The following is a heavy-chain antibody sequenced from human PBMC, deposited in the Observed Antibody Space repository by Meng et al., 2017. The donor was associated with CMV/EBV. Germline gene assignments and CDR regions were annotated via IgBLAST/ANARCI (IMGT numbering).Heavy chain of an antibody. CDR2: ISYDGSNK. CDR1: GFTLSSYA. Sequence: GGSLRLSCAASGFTLSSYAMHWVRQAPGKGLEWVAVISYDGSNKYYADYVKGRFTISRDNSKNTLYLQMNSLRAEDTAVYYCARSKTYYDILTGLYWGQGTLVTVSS. D-gene: IGHD3-9*01. J-gene: IGHJ4*02. V-gene: IGHV3-30-3*01. CDR3: ARSKTYYDILTGLY.